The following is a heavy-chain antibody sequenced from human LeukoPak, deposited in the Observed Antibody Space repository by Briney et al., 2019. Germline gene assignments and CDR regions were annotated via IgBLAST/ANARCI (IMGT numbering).Heavy chain of an antibody. Sequence: GGSLRLSCAASGFTFISYGMHWVRQAPGKGLEWVAVISYDGSNKYYADSVKGRFTISRDNSKNTLYLQMNSLRAEDTAVYYCAKGWFDPWGQGTLVTVSS. CDR1: GFTFISYG. CDR2: ISYDGSNK. V-gene: IGHV3-30*18. J-gene: IGHJ5*02. CDR3: AKGWFDP.